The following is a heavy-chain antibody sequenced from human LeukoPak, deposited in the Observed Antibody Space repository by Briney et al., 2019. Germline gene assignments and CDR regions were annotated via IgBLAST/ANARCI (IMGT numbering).Heavy chain of an antibody. Sequence: GASVKVSCKASGYTFTNYGISWVRQAPGQGLAWMSWISGYNGKTNYALKLRGRVTMTTDTSTSTAYMELRSLRADDTAVYYCARDEKKYCSGGTCPAYFDYWGQGTLVTVSS. CDR1: GYTFTNYG. CDR3: ARDEKKYCSGGTCPAYFDY. V-gene: IGHV1-18*01. CDR2: ISGYNGKT. D-gene: IGHD2-15*01. J-gene: IGHJ4*02.